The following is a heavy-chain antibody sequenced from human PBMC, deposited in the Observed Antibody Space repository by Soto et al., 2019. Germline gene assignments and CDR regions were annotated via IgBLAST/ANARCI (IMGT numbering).Heavy chain of an antibody. CDR3: ARDSSSSYYYFDY. Sequence: EVQLVESGGGLLQPGGSLRLSCAASGFTFSWFGMNWVRQAPGKGLEWVSYISSGSNTINYAESVRGRFTISRDNAKNSLYLQMNSLRDDDTAVYYCARDSSSSYYYFDYWGQGTLVTVS. J-gene: IGHJ4*02. V-gene: IGHV3-48*02. D-gene: IGHD3-22*01. CDR2: ISSGSNTI. CDR1: GFTFSWFG.